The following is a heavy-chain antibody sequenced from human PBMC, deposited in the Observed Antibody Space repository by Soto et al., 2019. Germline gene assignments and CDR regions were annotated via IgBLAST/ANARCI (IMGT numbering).Heavy chain of an antibody. Sequence: QVRLQESGPGLVKPSQTLSLTCTVSGGSTTSGAYYWGWVRQQPGKGPEWIAYINYRGTTYYNPSLKSRVTMSIDTSKNYFSLNVTSMSAADTAVYYCARVSATGTRWFEPWGQGTLVTVSS. J-gene: IGHJ5*02. CDR1: GGSTTSGAYY. CDR2: INYRGTT. V-gene: IGHV4-31*03. D-gene: IGHD6-13*01. CDR3: ARVSATGTRWFEP.